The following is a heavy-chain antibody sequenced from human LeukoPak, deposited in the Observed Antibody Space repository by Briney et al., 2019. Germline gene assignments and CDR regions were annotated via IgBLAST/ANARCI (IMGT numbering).Heavy chain of an antibody. V-gene: IGHV4-61*02. CDR3: ASYREAYDLYPHGLDV. Sequence: WQTLSLTCSVSGASVSTTAYFWNWIRQPAGEGLEWIGRIYASGNTHYNPSLKSRVTMSLDTSKNQFSLTMNSVTAADSAVYFCASYREAYDLYPHGLDVWGRGTVVTVSS. D-gene: IGHD5-24*01. CDR1: GASVSTTAYF. CDR2: IYASGNT. J-gene: IGHJ3*01.